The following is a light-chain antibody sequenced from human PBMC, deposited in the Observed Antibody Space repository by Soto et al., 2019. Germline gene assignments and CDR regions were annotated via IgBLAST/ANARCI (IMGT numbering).Light chain of an antibody. CDR2: SNN. Sequence: QSVLTQPPSASGTPGQTVTISCSGSTSNIGSNAVDWYQQLPGTAPKVLIYSNNQRPSGVPDRIFGSRSGTSASLAISGLQSEDEADYYCATWDDSLRGWVFGGGTQLTFL. CDR3: ATWDDSLRGWV. CDR1: TSNIGSNA. J-gene: IGLJ3*02. V-gene: IGLV1-44*01.